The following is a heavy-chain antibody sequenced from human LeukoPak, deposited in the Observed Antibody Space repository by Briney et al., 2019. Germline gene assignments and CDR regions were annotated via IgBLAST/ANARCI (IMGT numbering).Heavy chain of an antibody. Sequence: SVKVSCKASGGTFSSYAISWVRQAPGQGLEWMGGIIPIFGTANYAQKFQGRVTITADESTSTAYMELRSLRSDDTAVYYCARDLGYCSGGSCYSFSYWGQGTLVTVSS. D-gene: IGHD2-15*01. J-gene: IGHJ4*02. CDR2: IIPIFGTA. V-gene: IGHV1-69*01. CDR1: GGTFSSYA. CDR3: ARDLGYCSGGSCYSFSY.